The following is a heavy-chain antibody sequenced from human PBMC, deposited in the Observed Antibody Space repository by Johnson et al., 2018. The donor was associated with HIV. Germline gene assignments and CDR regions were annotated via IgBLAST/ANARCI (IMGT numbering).Heavy chain of an antibody. J-gene: IGHJ3*02. V-gene: IGHV3-72*01. CDR3: ARVGRVYDSSGYASDAFDI. D-gene: IGHD3-22*01. CDR1: GFTFSDHY. Sequence: VQLVESGGGLVQPGGSLRLSCAASGFTFSDHYMDWVRQAPGKGLEWVGRTRNKANSYTTEYAASVKGRFTISRDDSKNSLYLQMNSLKTEDTAVYYCARVGRVYDSSGYASDAFDIWGQGTMVTVSS. CDR2: TRNKANSYTT.